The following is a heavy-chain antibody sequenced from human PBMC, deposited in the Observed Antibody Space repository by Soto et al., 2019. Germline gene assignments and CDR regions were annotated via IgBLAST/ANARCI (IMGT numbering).Heavy chain of an antibody. CDR2: IYYSGST. J-gene: IGHJ4*02. Sequence: SETLSLTCTVSGGSISSYYWTWIRQPPGQGLEWIGYIYYSGSTNYNPSLKSRVTISVDTSKNQFSLKLSSVTAADTAVYYCARVPCISTSCYARCYFDYWGQGTLVTVS. D-gene: IGHD2-2*01. CDR1: GGSISSYY. V-gene: IGHV4-59*01. CDR3: ARVPCISTSCYARCYFDY.